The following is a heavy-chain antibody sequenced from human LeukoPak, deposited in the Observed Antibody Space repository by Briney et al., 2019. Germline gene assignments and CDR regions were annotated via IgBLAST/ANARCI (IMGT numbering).Heavy chain of an antibody. D-gene: IGHD3-22*01. CDR3: ARDRDSSGYSNDAFDI. Sequence: GGSLRLSCAASGFTFDDYGMSGGRQAPGKGLEWGSGIYWNGGSTGYAASVRGRFTISRDNAKNPLYLQMNSLRAEDTALYYCARDRDSSGYSNDAFDIWGQGTMVTVSS. V-gene: IGHV3-20*04. J-gene: IGHJ3*02. CDR1: GFTFDDYG. CDR2: IYWNGGST.